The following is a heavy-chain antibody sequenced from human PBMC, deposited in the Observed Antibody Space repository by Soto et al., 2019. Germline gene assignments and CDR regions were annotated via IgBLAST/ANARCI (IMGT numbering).Heavy chain of an antibody. D-gene: IGHD3-10*01. Sequence: GGSLRLSCAASGFTFSTYDMHWVRQATGKGLEWVSSIGTAGDTYYSGSVKGRFTISKENAKNSLYLQMNSLRAGDTAVYYCVRAPFMVRGVIITPLGMDVWGQGTTVTVSS. V-gene: IGHV3-13*04. CDR3: VRAPFMVRGVIITPLGMDV. CDR1: GFTFSTYD. J-gene: IGHJ6*02. CDR2: IGTAGDT.